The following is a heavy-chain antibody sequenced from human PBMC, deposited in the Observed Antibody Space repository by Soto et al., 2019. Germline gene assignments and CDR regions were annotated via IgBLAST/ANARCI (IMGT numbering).Heavy chain of an antibody. D-gene: IGHD6-19*01. CDR3: SRDEEHWLTNWFDL. J-gene: IGHJ5*02. Sequence: ASVKVSCKASGYTFTSYDINWVRQATGQGLEWMGWINAGNGNTKYSQKFQGRATITRDTSASTAYMELSSLRSEDTAVYYCSRDEEHWLTNWFDLWAQGNLVTVSS. CDR1: GYTFTSYD. CDR2: INAGNGNT. V-gene: IGHV1-3*01.